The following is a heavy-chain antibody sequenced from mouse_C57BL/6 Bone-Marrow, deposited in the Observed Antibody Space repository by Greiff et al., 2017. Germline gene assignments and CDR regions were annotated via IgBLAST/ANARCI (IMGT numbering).Heavy chain of an antibody. D-gene: IGHD2-4*01. J-gene: IGHJ2*01. CDR3: ARGYDYNYFDY. V-gene: IGHV1-26*01. CDR2: INPNNGGT. CDR1: GYTFTDYY. Sequence: EVQLQQSGPELVKPGASVKISCKASGYTFTDYYMNWVKQSHGKSLEWIGDINPNNGGTSYNQKFKGKATLTVDKSSSTAYMELRSLTSEDSAVYYCARGYDYNYFDYWGQGTTLTVSS.